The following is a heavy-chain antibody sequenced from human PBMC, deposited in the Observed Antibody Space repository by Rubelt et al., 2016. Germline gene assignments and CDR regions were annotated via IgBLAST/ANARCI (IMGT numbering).Heavy chain of an antibody. CDR3: ARFRGSGWYWVGY. D-gene: IGHD6-19*01. CDR1: GGSISSGGYY. Sequence: QVQLQESGPGLVKPSQTLSLTCTVSGGSISSGGYYWSWIRQHPGKGLEWIGYIYYSGSTYYNPSLKSRVTISVDTSKNQFPLNVGSVTAADTAVYYCARFRGSGWYWVGYWGQGTLVTVSS. CDR2: IYYSGST. J-gene: IGHJ4*02. V-gene: IGHV4-31*03.